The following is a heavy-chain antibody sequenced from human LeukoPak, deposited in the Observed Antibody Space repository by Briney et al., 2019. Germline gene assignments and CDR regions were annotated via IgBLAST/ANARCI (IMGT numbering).Heavy chain of an antibody. Sequence: ASVKVSCKVSGYTLTELSMHWVRQAPGKGLEWMGGFDPEDGETIYAQKFQGRVTMTEDTSTDTAYMELSSPRSEDTAVYYCATGGLLRSRGYFDYWGQGTLVTVSS. D-gene: IGHD1-26*01. CDR2: FDPEDGET. V-gene: IGHV1-24*01. CDR1: GYTLTELS. J-gene: IGHJ4*02. CDR3: ATGGLLRSRGYFDY.